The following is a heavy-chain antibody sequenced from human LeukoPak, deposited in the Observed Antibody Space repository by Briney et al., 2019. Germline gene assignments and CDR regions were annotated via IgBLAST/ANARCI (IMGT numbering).Heavy chain of an antibody. V-gene: IGHV3-21*01. J-gene: IGHJ4*02. CDR2: ISSSSSYI. CDR1: GFTLDDYA. CDR3: ARDGFGGVIVTNVDY. D-gene: IGHD3-16*02. Sequence: GGSLRLSCAASGFTLDDYAMHWVRQAPGNGLEWVSSISSSSSYIYYADSVKGRFTISRDNAKNSLYLQMNSLRAEDTAVYYCARDGFGGVIVTNVDYWGQGTLVTVSS.